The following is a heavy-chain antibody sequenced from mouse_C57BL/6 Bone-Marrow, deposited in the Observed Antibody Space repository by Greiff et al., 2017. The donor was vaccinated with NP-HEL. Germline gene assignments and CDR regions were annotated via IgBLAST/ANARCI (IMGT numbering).Heavy chain of an antibody. CDR3: ARDHYGSSYAFAMDY. V-gene: IGHV1-64*01. J-gene: IGHJ4*01. D-gene: IGHD1-1*01. CDR2: IHPNSGST. CDR1: GYTFTSYW. Sequence: QVQLQQPGAELVKPGASVKLSCKASGYTFTSYWMHWVKQRPGQGLEWIGMIHPNSGSTNYNEKFKSKATLTVDKSSSTAYMQLSSLTSEDSAVYYCARDHYGSSYAFAMDYWGQGTSVTVSS.